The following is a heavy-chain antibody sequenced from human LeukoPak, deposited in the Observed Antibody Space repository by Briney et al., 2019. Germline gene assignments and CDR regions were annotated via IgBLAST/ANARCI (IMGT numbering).Heavy chain of an antibody. CDR1: GGSITSYY. J-gene: IGHJ3*02. CDR2: VYSSGST. Sequence: PSETLSLTCTVSGGSITSYYWSWIRQPPGKGLEWIGYVYSSGSTNYNPSLKSRVTISVDTSKSQLSLKLSSVTAADTAVYYCTRGISAAGDDPFDIWGQGTMVTVSS. D-gene: IGHD6-13*01. CDR3: TRGISAAGDDPFDI. V-gene: IGHV4-4*08.